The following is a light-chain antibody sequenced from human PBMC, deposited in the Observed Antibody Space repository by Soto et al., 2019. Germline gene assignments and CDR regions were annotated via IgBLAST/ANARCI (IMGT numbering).Light chain of an antibody. V-gene: IGLV2-8*01. J-gene: IGLJ3*02. CDR2: EVT. CDR1: SSDVGGYNY. CDR3: SSYAASNNFYFV. Sequence: QSALTQPPSASGSPGQSVTISCTGTSSDVGGYNYVSWYQQYPGRAPKLMIYEVTKRPSGVPDRSSGSKSGNTASLTVSGLQAEGEADYYCSSYAASNNFYFVFGGGTKLTVL.